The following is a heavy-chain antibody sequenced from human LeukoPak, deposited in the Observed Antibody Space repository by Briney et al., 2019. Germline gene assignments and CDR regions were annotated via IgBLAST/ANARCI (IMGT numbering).Heavy chain of an antibody. D-gene: IGHD2-15*01. J-gene: IGHJ5*02. CDR2: ISSSSSTI. CDR1: GFTFSSYS. CDR3: ASLVVAATPDWFDP. Sequence: GGSLRLSCAASGFTFSSYSMSWVRQAPGKGLEWVSYISSSSSTIYYADSVKGRFTISRDNAKNSLYLQMNSLRAEDTAVYYCASLVVAATPDWFDPWGQGTLVTVSS. V-gene: IGHV3-48*01.